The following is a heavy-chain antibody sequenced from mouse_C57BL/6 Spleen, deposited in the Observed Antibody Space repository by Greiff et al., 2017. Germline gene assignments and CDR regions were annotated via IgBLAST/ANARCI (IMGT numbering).Heavy chain of an antibody. CDR2: IRLKSDNYAT. CDR1: GFTFSNYW. CDR3: TGLGHAMDY. V-gene: IGHV6-3*01. J-gene: IGHJ4*01. D-gene: IGHD4-1*01. Sequence: EVKLVESGGGLVQPGGSMKLSCVASGFTFSNYWMNWVRQSPEQGLEWVAQIRLKSDNYATHYADSVKGRFTISRDDSKRSVYLQMNNLRAEDTGIYYCTGLGHAMDYGGQGTSVTVSS.